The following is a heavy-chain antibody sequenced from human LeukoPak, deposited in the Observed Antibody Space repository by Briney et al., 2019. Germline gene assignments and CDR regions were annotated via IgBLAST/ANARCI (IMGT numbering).Heavy chain of an antibody. CDR1: GGSISSTSSY. V-gene: IGHV4-39*07. D-gene: IGHD3-10*01. Sequence: PSETLSLTCSVSGGSISSTSSYWGWIRQPPGKGLEWIGSIFYSGRTCYSPSLRSRVTMSADTSKNQFSLRLSSVTAADTAVYYCARDGAFGSENYYNRRGVNWFDPWGQGTLVTVSS. J-gene: IGHJ5*02. CDR3: ARDGAFGSENYYNRRGVNWFDP. CDR2: IFYSGRT.